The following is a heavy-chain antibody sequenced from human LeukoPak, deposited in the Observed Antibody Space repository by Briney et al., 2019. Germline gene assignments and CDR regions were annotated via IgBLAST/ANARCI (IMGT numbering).Heavy chain of an antibody. CDR2: ISSSSSYI. CDR1: GFTFSSYS. V-gene: IGHV3-21*01. J-gene: IGHJ4*02. CDR3: ARDPGHILTGYCNDY. D-gene: IGHD3-9*01. Sequence: PGGSLRLSCAASGFTFSSYSMNWVRQAPGKGREWVSSISSSSSYIYYADSVKGRFTISRDNAKNSLYLQMNSLRAEDTAVYYCARDPGHILTGYCNDYWGQGTLVTVSS.